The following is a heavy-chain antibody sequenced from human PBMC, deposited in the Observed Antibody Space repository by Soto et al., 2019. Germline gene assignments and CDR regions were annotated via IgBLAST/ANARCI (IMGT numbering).Heavy chain of an antibody. D-gene: IGHD6-19*01. CDR1: GFTFSTYA. V-gene: IGHV3-23*01. CDR2: ISGSGDST. J-gene: IGHJ4*02. CDR3: AKERSSGWSFDY. Sequence: EVQLLESGGGLVQPGGSLRLSCAASGFTFSTYAMNWVRQAPGKGLEWVSGISGSGDSTYYADSVKGRFTVSRDNSKNTLYLQMNSLRAEDTAGFYCAKERSSGWSFDYWGQGTLVTVSS.